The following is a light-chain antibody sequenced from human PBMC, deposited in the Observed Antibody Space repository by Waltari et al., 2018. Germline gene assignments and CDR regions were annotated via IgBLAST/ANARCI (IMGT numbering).Light chain of an antibody. V-gene: IGKV3-11*01. CDR2: DAS. CDR1: QSVSSY. CDR3: QQRSNWPIT. Sequence: EIVLTQSPATLSLSPGEKATFSCRASQSVSSYFAWYQHKPGQAPRLLIYDASNRATGIPARVSGSGSGTNVTLTISSLEPEDFAVYYCQQRSNWPITFGPGTRLEIK. J-gene: IGKJ5*01.